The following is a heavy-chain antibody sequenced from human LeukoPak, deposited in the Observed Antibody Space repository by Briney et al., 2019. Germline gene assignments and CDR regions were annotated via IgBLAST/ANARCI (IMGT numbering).Heavy chain of an antibody. V-gene: IGHV3-48*04. Sequence: GGSLRLSCAASGFTFSSYSMNWVRQAPGKGLEWVSYISSSGSTIYYADSVKGRFTISRDNAKNSLYLQMNSLRAEDTAVYYCARYYSSGYYSNYWGQGTLVTVSS. D-gene: IGHD3-22*01. CDR1: GFTFSSYS. CDR2: ISSSGSTI. J-gene: IGHJ4*02. CDR3: ARYYSSGYYSNY.